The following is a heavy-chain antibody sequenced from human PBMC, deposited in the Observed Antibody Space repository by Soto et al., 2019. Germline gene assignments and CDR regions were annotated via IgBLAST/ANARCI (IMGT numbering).Heavy chain of an antibody. J-gene: IGHJ4*02. CDR3: ARRNRYSSGDSCFVHDY. Sequence: PSETLSLTCTVSGGSISSGGFYWSWIRQHPRKGLEWIGYIGYSGDTNYNPSLKSRVSISLDTSENQFSLRLNSVTAADTAVYYCARRNRYSSGDSCFVHDYWGQGTLVTVSS. CDR1: GGSISSGGFY. CDR2: IGYSGDT. V-gene: IGHV4-31*03. D-gene: IGHD2-15*01.